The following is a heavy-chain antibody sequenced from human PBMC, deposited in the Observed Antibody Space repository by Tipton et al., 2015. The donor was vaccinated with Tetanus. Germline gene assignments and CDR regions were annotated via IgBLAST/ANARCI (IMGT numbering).Heavy chain of an antibody. CDR3: ARGVWFGPGPRYYFDY. D-gene: IGHD3-10*01. Sequence: TLSLTCTVSGDSISSSEYYWGWIRQPPGEGLEWIASVYYDGSAYTNPSLKSRIAISIDTSGSQFSLKLNSVTAADTAVYYCARGVWFGPGPRYYFDYWGQGTLVTVSS. J-gene: IGHJ4*02. CDR1: GDSISSSEYY. CDR2: VYYDGSA. V-gene: IGHV4-39*07.